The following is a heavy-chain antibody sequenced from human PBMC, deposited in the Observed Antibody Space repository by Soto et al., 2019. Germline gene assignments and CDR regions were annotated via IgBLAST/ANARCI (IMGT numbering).Heavy chain of an antibody. CDR3: AKAAVLTFTRFYDVDV. Sequence: QVQLVQSGAEVKTPGSSVKVSCEASGGTFSSYSINWVRQAPGQGLEWMGRLIPMFGTTDYAQRFQGRLTFAADESTNTSFMEVTELTSEATAVYYCAKAAVLTFTRFYDVDVWRQGTTVTVSS. D-gene: IGHD6-25*01. CDR1: GGTFSSYS. J-gene: IGHJ6*02. V-gene: IGHV1-69*18. CDR2: LIPMFGTT.